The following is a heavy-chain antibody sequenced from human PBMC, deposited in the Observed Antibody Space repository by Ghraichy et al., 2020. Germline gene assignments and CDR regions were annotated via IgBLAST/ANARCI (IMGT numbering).Heavy chain of an antibody. J-gene: IGHJ4*02. CDR1: GGTFSSYA. V-gene: IGHV1-69*05. CDR3: ARGGQAGGYDQLDY. D-gene: IGHD5-12*01. Sequence: SVKVSCKASGGTFSSYAISWVRQAPGQGLEWMGGIIPIFGTANYAQKFQGRVTITTDESTSTAYMELSSLRSEDTAVYYCARGGQAGGYDQLDYWGQGTLVTVSS. CDR2: IIPIFGTA.